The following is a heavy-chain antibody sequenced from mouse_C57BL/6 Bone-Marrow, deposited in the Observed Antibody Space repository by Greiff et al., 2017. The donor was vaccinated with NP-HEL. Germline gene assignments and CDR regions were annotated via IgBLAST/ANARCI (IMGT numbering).Heavy chain of an antibody. Sequence: QVQLQQPGAELVKPGASVKLSCKASGYTFTSYWMHWVKQRPGKGLEWIGRIYPGDGDTNYNGKFKGKATLTADKSSSTAYMQLSSLTSEDSAVYFCEVTTIYYAMDYWGQGTSVTVSS. CDR3: EVTTIYYAMDY. CDR2: IYPGDGDT. D-gene: IGHD2-2*01. V-gene: IGHV1-82*01. J-gene: IGHJ4*01. CDR1: GYTFTSYW.